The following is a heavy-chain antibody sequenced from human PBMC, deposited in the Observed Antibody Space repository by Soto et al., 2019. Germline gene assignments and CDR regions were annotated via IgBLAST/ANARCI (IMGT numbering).Heavy chain of an antibody. CDR2: ISPMFGAA. V-gene: IGHV1-69*06. J-gene: IGHJ4*02. D-gene: IGHD3-10*01. CDR3: AREVQVHTPAFVY. CDR1: GGTFNTYA. Sequence: QVQLVQSGAEMKKPGSSVKVSCQSSGGTFNTYAMNWVRQAPGQGPEWMGDISPMFGAANYAPKFQGRVTITADKSTGTSYMQLSSLTSEDTARYVCAREVQVHTPAFVYWGQGTLVTVSS.